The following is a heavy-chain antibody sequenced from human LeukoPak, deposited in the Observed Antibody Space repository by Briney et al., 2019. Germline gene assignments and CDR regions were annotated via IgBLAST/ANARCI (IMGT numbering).Heavy chain of an antibody. J-gene: IGHJ6*03. CDR1: GGSISSYY. CDR2: IYTSGST. Sequence: PSETLSLTCTVSGGSISSYYWSWIRQPAGKGLEWIGRIYTSGSTNYNPSLKSRVTISVDTSKNQFSLKLSSVTAADTAVYYCARSSPRIPPSYYYYYYMDVWGKGTTVTISS. V-gene: IGHV4-4*07. CDR3: ARSSPRIPPSYYYYYYMDV.